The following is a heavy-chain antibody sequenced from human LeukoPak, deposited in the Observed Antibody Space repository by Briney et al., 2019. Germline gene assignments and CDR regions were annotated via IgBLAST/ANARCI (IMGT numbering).Heavy chain of an antibody. V-gene: IGHV1-2*02. CDR3: ARGHPEEYYDSSGYYIH. CDR1: GYTFTGYY. J-gene: IGHJ4*02. CDR2: INPNSGGT. Sequence: AASVKVSCKASGYTFTGYYMHWVRQAPGQGLEWMGWINPNSGGTNYAQKFQGRVTMTRDTSISTAYMELSRLRSDDTAVYYCARGHPEEYYDSSGYYIHWGQGTLVTVSS. D-gene: IGHD3-22*01.